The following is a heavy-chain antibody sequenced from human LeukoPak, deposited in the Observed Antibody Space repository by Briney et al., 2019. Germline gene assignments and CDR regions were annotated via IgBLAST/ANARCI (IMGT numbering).Heavy chain of an antibody. D-gene: IGHD2-8*02. CDR1: GFTFSNYG. CDR2: ISRSSTSL. J-gene: IGHJ4*02. V-gene: IGHV3-21*01. CDR3: ATDGAAWSRSY. Sequence: GRSLRLSCAASGFTFSNYGMTWVRQAPGKGLEWVSTISRSSTSLFYADSVKGRFTISRDDAKNSVSLQMSSLRVDDTAVYYCATDGAAWSRSYWGQGTLVTVSS.